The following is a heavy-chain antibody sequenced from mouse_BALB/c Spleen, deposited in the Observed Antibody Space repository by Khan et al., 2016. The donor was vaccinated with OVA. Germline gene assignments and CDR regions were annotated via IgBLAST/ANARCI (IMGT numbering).Heavy chain of an antibody. CDR3: ARRGDDYGRRAWFVY. D-gene: IGHD2-4*01. CDR1: GFSLNTYS. V-gene: IGHV2-2*02. J-gene: IGHJ3*01. CDR2: IWSAGST. Sequence: QVQLKESGPGLLQPSQSLSITCTVSGFSLNTYSVHWVRQSPGKALEWLGVIWSAGSTDYNEAFMSRLSINKDNSKSQVFFKMNSLQTNDTAIYYCARRGDDYGRRAWFVYWGQGTLVTVSA.